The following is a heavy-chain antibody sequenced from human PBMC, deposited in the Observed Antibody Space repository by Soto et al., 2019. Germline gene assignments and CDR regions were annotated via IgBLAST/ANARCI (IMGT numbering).Heavy chain of an antibody. CDR3: AKFGSIGQQLVYFQH. V-gene: IGHV3-23*01. J-gene: IGHJ1*01. CDR1: GFTFSSYA. CDR2: ISGSGGST. Sequence: GGSLRLSCAASGFTFSSYAMSWVRQAPGKGLEWVSAISGSGGSTYYADSVKGRFTTSRDNSKNTLYLQMNSLRAEDTAVYYCAKFGSIGQQLVYFQHWGQGTLVTVSS. D-gene: IGHD6-13*01.